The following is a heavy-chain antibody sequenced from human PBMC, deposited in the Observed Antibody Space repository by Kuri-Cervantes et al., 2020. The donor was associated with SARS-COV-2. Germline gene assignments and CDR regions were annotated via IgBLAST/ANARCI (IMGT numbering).Heavy chain of an antibody. CDR2: IYYSGST. CDR3: ARHVVSGWSGYFDY. CDR1: GGSISSTSYY. D-gene: IGHD3-3*01. V-gene: IGHV4-39*01. J-gene: IGHJ4*02. Sequence: ETLSLTCTVSGGSISSTSYYWGWVRQPPGKGLEWIGSIYYSGSTYYNPSLKSRVTISVDTSKNQFSLKLSSVTAADTAVYYCARHVVSGWSGYFDYWGQGTLVTVSS.